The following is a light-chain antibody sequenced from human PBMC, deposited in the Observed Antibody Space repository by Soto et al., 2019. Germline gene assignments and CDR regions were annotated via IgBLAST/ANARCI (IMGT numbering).Light chain of an antibody. Sequence: QSVLTQPPSVSGAPGQRVIISCTVSSSNIGAGRDVHWYRQFPGEAPKFLISDSNHRPSGVPDRFSVSKSGASASLAITGLRAEDEGDYFCQSYGTSLSGLYVFGTGTKVTVL. CDR1: SSNIGAGRD. CDR2: DSN. CDR3: QSYGTSLSGLYV. V-gene: IGLV1-40*01. J-gene: IGLJ1*01.